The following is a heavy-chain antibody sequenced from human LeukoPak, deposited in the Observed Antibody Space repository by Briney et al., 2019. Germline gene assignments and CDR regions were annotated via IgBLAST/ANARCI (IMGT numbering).Heavy chain of an antibody. J-gene: IGHJ4*02. V-gene: IGHV5-51*01. D-gene: IGHD6-6*01. CDR2: IYPGDSDT. CDR3: ARLIGGPARPGFDY. Sequence: KPGESLKISCKGSGYNFASYWIAWVRQMPGKGLEWMGIIYPGDSDTKYNTSFQGQVTISADKSITTAYLQWSSLKASDSAIYYCARLIGGPARPGFDYWGQGTLVTVSS. CDR1: GYNFASYW.